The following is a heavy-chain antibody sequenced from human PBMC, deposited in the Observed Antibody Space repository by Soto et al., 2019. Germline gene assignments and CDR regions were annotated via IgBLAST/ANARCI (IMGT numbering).Heavy chain of an antibody. CDR2: IYSGGST. CDR1: EFTVSSYY. D-gene: IGHD6-19*01. Sequence: EVQLVESGGGLVQPGGSLRLSCAASEFTVSSYYMNWVRQAPGKGLEWVSVIYSGGSTYYAESAKGRFTISRDISRNMVYLQMNSLRAEDTAVYYCAREQWYYMDVWGKGTMVTVSS. CDR3: AREQWYYMDV. J-gene: IGHJ6*03. V-gene: IGHV3-66*01.